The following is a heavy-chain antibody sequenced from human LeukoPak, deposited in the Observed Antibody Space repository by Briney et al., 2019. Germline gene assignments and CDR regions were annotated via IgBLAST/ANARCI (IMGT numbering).Heavy chain of an antibody. J-gene: IGHJ4*02. CDR3: ARFRDVAATQGFDY. Sequence: GGSLRLSCAASGFTFGNYWMHWVRQVPGKGLVWVSRISNDGSNTAYADSVKGRFTISRDNAKNTLYLQMNRLRGEDTAVYHCARFRDVAATQGFDYWGQGTQVTVSS. CDR2: ISNDGSNT. D-gene: IGHD6-25*01. V-gene: IGHV3-74*01. CDR1: GFTFGNYW.